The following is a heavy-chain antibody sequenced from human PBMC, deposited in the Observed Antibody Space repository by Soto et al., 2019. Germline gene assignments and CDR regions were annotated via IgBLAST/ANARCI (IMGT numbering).Heavy chain of an antibody. J-gene: IGHJ4*02. CDR1: GFTFSDYD. D-gene: IGHD3-3*01. CDR3: ARDFGGGSWDY. Sequence: EVQLVESGGGLVQPGGSLRLSCAASGFTFSDYDMNWVRQAPGKGLEWVSYISSSSFSIYYADSAKGRFTISRDNAKNSLSLHMNSLRAEDTAVYYCARDFGGGSWDYWGQGTRVTVSS. V-gene: IGHV3-48*01. CDR2: ISSSSFSI.